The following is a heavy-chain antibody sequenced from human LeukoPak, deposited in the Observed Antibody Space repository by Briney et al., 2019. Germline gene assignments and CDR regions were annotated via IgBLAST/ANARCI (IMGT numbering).Heavy chain of an antibody. CDR1: GGSISSGGYY. Sequence: SETLSLTCTVSGGSISSGGYYWSWIRQHPGKDLEWIGYIYYSGSTYYNPSLKSRVTISVDTSRNQFSLKLSSVTAADTAVYYCARIRCSGGSCYWFDPWGQGTLVTVSS. J-gene: IGHJ5*02. CDR3: ARIRCSGGSCYWFDP. CDR2: IYYSGST. V-gene: IGHV4-31*03. D-gene: IGHD2-15*01.